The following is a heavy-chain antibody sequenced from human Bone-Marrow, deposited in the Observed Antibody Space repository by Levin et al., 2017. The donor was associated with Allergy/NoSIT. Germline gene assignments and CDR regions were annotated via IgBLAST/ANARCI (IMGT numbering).Heavy chain of an antibody. J-gene: IGHJ4*02. CDR1: GFTFSSYE. CDR3: ARVGYGDYLEY. CDR2: ITIRGTTM. D-gene: IGHD5-12*01. V-gene: IGHV3-48*03. Sequence: GESLKISCVASGFTFSSYEMTWVRQAPGKGLECLAYITIRGTTMYYGDSVKGRVTISRDNAKNSLSLHMSSLRDEDTGIYYCARVGYGDYLEYWGQGTLVVVSS.